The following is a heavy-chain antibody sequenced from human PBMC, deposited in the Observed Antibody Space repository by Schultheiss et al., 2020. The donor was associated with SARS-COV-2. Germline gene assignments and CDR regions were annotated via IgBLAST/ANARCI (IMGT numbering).Heavy chain of an antibody. CDR1: GYTFTGYY. V-gene: IGHV1-8*03. CDR3: ARGSSGSYLNYFDY. CDR2: INPNSGNT. J-gene: IGHJ4*02. D-gene: IGHD1-26*01. Sequence: ASVKVSCKASGYTFTGYYIHWVRQAPGQGLEWMGWINPNSGNTGYAQKFQGRVTITRNTSISTAYMELSSLRSEDTAVYYCARGSSGSYLNYFDYWGQGTLVTVSS.